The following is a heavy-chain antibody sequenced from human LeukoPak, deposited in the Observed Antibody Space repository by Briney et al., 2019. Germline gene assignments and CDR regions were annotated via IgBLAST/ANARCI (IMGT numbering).Heavy chain of an antibody. D-gene: IGHD1-14*01. CDR2: VNGDGSTI. CDR3: ATAGNFRFDY. Sequence: GGSLRLSCAASGFTFSSSWLHWVRQAPGEGPVWVSRVNGDGSTINYADSVKGRFTISRDNAKNTLYLQMNSLRPEDTAVYYCATAGNFRFDYWGQGTLVTVSS. V-gene: IGHV3-74*01. CDR1: GFTFSSSW. J-gene: IGHJ4*02.